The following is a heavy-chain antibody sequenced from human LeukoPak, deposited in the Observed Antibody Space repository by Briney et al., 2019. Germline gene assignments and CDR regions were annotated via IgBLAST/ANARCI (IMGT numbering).Heavy chain of an antibody. D-gene: IGHD3-22*01. V-gene: IGHV3-23*01. Sequence: PGGSLRLSCAASGFTLSDYWMSWVRQAPGKGLEWVSAISGSGDSTYYADSVKGRFTISRDNSKNTLYLQMSSLRAEDTAVYYCAKHDELYDSSGYYYEWFDPWGQGTLVTVSS. CDR3: AKHDELYDSSGYYYEWFDP. CDR1: GFTLSDYW. J-gene: IGHJ5*02. CDR2: ISGSGDST.